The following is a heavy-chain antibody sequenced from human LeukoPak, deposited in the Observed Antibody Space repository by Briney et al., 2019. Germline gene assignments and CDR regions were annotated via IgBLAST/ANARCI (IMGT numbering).Heavy chain of an antibody. CDR2: IYTSGST. J-gene: IGHJ4*02. CDR1: GGSISSYY. V-gene: IGHV4-4*07. Sequence: SETLSLTCTVSGGSISSYYWSRIRQPAGKGLEWIGRIYTSGSTNYNPSLKSRVTMSVDTSKNQFSLKLSSVTAADTAVYYCARVAPYYYDSSGYYDYWGQGTLVTVSS. CDR3: ARVAPYYYDSSGYYDY. D-gene: IGHD3-22*01.